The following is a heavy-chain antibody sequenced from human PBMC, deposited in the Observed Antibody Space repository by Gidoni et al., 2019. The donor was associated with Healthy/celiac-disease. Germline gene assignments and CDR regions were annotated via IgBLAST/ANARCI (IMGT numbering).Heavy chain of an antibody. D-gene: IGHD3-22*01. Sequence: QLQLQESGPGLVKPSETLSLTCTVSGGSISSSSYYWGWIRQPPGKGLEWIGSIYYSGSTYYNPSLKSRVTISVDTPKNQFSLKLSSVTAADTAVYYCASHGPLGGGYYHSGMDVWGQGTTVTVSS. CDR2: IYYSGST. V-gene: IGHV4-39*01. J-gene: IGHJ6*02. CDR1: GGSISSSSYY. CDR3: ASHGPLGGGYYHSGMDV.